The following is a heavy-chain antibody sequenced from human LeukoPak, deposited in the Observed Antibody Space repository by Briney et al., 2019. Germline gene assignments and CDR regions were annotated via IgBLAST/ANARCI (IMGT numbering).Heavy chain of an antibody. J-gene: IGHJ4*02. CDR3: AAQPCISGICYLDY. CDR1: GFTFSDHA. D-gene: IGHD2-8*01. CDR2: ISYHARDQ. Sequence: QPGGSLRLSCTASGFTFSDHAMHWVRQAPGKGLEWVTVISYHARDQFYADSVKGRFTVSRDNSRNTLYLQMNSLRAEDSAVYYCAAQPCISGICYLDYWGQGTLVTVSS. V-gene: IGHV3-30*04.